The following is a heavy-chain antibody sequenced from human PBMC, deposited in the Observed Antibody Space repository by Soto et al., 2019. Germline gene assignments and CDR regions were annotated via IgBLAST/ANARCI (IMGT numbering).Heavy chain of an antibody. V-gene: IGHV4-59*08. CDR1: GGSISSYY. J-gene: IGHJ6*02. CDR2: IYYSGST. D-gene: IGHD5-18*01. CDR3: ARRGYSYGYHGNYGMDV. Sequence: NPSETLSLTCTVSGGSISSYYWSWIRQPPGKGLEWIGYIYYSGSTNYNPSLKSRVTISVDTSKNQFSLKLSSVTAADTAVYYCARRGYSYGYHGNYGMDVWGQGTTVTVSS.